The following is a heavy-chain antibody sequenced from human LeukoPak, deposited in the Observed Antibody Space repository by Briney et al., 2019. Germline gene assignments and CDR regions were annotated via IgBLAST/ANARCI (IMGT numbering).Heavy chain of an antibody. J-gene: IGHJ3*02. CDR2: IYSGGST. V-gene: IGHV3-53*04. D-gene: IGHD3-22*01. CDR1: GFTVSSNY. Sequence: GGSLRLSCAASGFTVSSNYMSWVRQAPGKGLEWVSVIYSGGSTYYADSVKGRFTISRHNSKNTLYLQMNSLRAEDTAVYYCARGQSGYSDAFDTWGQGTMVTVSS. CDR3: ARGQSGYSDAFDT.